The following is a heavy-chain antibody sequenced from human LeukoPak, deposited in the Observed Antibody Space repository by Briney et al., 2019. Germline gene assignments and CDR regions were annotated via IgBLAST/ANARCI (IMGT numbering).Heavy chain of an antibody. J-gene: IGHJ6*02. Sequence: GASVKVSCKASGGTFNSYAISWVRQAPGQGLEWMGGIIPIFGTANYAQKFQGRVTITADESTSTAYMELSSLRSEDTAVYYCARGYSSSWVFPTTAYYYGMDVWGQGTTVTVSS. CDR1: GGTFNSYA. CDR3: ARGYSSSWVFPTTAYYYGMDV. CDR2: IIPIFGTA. D-gene: IGHD6-13*01. V-gene: IGHV1-69*13.